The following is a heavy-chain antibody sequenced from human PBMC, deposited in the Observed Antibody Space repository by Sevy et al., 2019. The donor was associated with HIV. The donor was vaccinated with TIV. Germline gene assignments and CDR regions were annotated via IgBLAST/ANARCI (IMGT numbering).Heavy chain of an antibody. CDR2: INPNSGGT. Sequence: ASVKVSCKASGYTFTGYYMHWVRQAPGQGLEWMGWINPNSGGTNYAQKFQGRVTMTRDTSISTAYMELSRLRSDDTAVYYCARDTWLRFSQGSDYWGQGTLVTVSS. J-gene: IGHJ4*02. CDR1: GYTFTGYY. V-gene: IGHV1-2*02. D-gene: IGHD5-12*01. CDR3: ARDTWLRFSQGSDY.